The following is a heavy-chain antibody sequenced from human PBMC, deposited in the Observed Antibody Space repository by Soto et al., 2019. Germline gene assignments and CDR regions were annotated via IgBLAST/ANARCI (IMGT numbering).Heavy chain of an antibody. CDR1: GYTFTGYY. CDR2: INPNSGGT. V-gene: IGHV1-2*02. D-gene: IGHD3-22*01. CDR3: ARAARAYYYDSSGYSF. Sequence: QVQLVQSGAEVKKPGASVKVSCKASGYTFTGYYMHWVRQAPGQGLEWMGWINPNSGGTNYAQKFQGRVTLTRDTSISTAYMELSRLRSDDTAVYYCARAARAYYYDSSGYSFWGQGTLVTVSS. J-gene: IGHJ4*02.